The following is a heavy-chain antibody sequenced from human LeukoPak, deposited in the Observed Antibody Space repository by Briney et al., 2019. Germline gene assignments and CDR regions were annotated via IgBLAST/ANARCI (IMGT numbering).Heavy chain of an antibody. D-gene: IGHD3-3*01. CDR2: IKQDGSEK. CDR3: ARDIQYYDFWRGYYISDY. J-gene: IGHJ4*02. Sequence: GGSLRLSCAASGFTFSSYWMSWVRQAPGKGLEWVANIKQDGSEKYYVDSVKGRFTISRDSAKNSLYLQMNSLRAEDTAVYYCARDIQYYDFWRGYYISDYWGQGTLVTVSS. CDR1: GFTFSSYW. V-gene: IGHV3-7*01.